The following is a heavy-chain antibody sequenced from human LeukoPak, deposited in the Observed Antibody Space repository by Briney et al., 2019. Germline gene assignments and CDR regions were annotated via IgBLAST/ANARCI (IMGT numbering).Heavy chain of an antibody. CDR2: IRYDGSNK. CDR1: GFTFSSYA. Sequence: QAGGSLRLSCAASGFTFSSYAMSWVRQAPGKGLEWVAFIRYDGSNKYYADSVKGRFTISRDNSKNTLYLQMNSLRAEDTAVYYCANEDGGFDYWGQETLVTVSS. D-gene: IGHD5-24*01. V-gene: IGHV3-30*02. J-gene: IGHJ4*02. CDR3: ANEDGGFDY.